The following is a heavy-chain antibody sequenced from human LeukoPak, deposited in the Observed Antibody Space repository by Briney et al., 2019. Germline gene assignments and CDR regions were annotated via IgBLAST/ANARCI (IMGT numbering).Heavy chain of an antibody. CDR2: FDPEDGET. J-gene: IGHJ4*02. CDR1: GYTLTELS. D-gene: IGHD2-15*01. V-gene: IGHV1-24*01. Sequence: ASVKVSCKVSGYTLTELSMHWVRQAPGKGLEWMGGFDPEDGETIYAQKLQGRVTMTTDTSTSTAYMELRSLRSDDTAVYYCARDMELGYCSGGSCYSGALEDYWGQGTLVTVSS. CDR3: ARDMELGYCSGGSCYSGALEDY.